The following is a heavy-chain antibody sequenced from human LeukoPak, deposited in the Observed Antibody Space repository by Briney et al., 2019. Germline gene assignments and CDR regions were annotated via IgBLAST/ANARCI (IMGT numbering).Heavy chain of an antibody. CDR1: GYTFTSYG. V-gene: IGHV1-18*01. CDR3: ARSNSGYGGYNWFDP. Sequence: GASVKVSCKASGYTFTSYGITWWRQAPGQGLEWMGWISAYNGNTNYAQNLQGRVTMTTDTSTSTAYMELRSLRSDDTAVYYCARSNSGYGGYNWFDPWGQGTLVTVSS. J-gene: IGHJ5*02. D-gene: IGHD5-12*01. CDR2: ISAYNGNT.